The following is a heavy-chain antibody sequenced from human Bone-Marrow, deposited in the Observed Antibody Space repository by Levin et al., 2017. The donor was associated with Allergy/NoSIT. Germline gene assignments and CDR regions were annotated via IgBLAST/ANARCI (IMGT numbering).Heavy chain of an antibody. Sequence: GGSLRLSCAASGFSFSGSAMHWVRQASGKGLEWVGHIRGETAGYETAYAASVRGRFTISRDDSKNTAYLHMNSLKTEDTAVYFCTRLTYFFDTLGYYSFDYWGQGTPVTVSS. CDR1: GFSFSGSA. CDR2: IRGETAGYET. CDR3: TRLTYFFDTLGYYSFDY. J-gene: IGHJ4*02. V-gene: IGHV3-73*01. D-gene: IGHD3-22*01.